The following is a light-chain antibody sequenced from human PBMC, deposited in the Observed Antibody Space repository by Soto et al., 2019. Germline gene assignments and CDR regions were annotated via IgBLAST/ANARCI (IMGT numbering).Light chain of an antibody. V-gene: IGLV1-47*01. J-gene: IGLJ2*01. Sequence: QLVLTQPPSASGTPGQRVTISCSGSSSNIGSNYVYWYQQLPGTAPKLLIYRNNQRPSGVPDRFSGSKSGTSASLAISGLRSEDKADYYCAAWDDSLSGQVFGGGTKLTVL. CDR3: AAWDDSLSGQV. CDR2: RNN. CDR1: SSNIGSNY.